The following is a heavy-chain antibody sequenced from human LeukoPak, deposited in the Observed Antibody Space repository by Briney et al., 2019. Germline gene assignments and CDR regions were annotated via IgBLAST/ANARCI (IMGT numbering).Heavy chain of an antibody. CDR1: GFTFSSYA. D-gene: IGHD2-21*02. Sequence: GGSLRLSCAASGFTFSSYAMSWVRQAPGKGLEWVSAISGSGGSTYYADSVKGRFTISRDNSKNTVYLQMNSLRPEDTAVYSCATDEGTRCNGDCPLDHWGQGTLVTVSS. CDR3: ATDEGTRCNGDCPLDH. V-gene: IGHV3-23*01. J-gene: IGHJ4*02. CDR2: ISGSGGST.